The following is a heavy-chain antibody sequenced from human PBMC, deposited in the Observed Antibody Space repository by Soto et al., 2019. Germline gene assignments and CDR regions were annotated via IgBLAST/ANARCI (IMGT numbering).Heavy chain of an antibody. CDR1: VFSSRDYW. Sequence: GSLRLACEASVFSSRDYWMHWVRQAPGEGLVWVSCINGDASSTTYADSVKGRFTISRDDAKNTVYLQMTSLRAEDTAVYFCARDRSYAMEVWGQGTRVTVSS. J-gene: IGHJ6*02. V-gene: IGHV3-74*01. CDR3: ARDRSYAMEV. CDR2: INGDASST.